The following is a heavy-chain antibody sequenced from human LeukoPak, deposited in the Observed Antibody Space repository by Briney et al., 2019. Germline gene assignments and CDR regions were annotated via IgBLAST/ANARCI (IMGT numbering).Heavy chain of an antibody. CDR2: IYTSGST. V-gene: IGHV4-4*07. D-gene: IGHD1-1*01. CDR1: GGSIRSYY. J-gene: IGHJ5*02. Sequence: SETLSLTCTVSGGSIRSYYWSWIRQPAGKGLEWIGRIYTSGSTNYNPSLKSRVTMSVDTSKNQFSLKLSSVTAADTAVYYCARDNDQAVWFDPWGQGTLVTVSS. CDR3: ARDNDQAVWFDP.